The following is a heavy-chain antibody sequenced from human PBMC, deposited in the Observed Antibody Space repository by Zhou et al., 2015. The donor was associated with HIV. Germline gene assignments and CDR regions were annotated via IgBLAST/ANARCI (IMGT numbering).Heavy chain of an antibody. D-gene: IGHD5-24*01. CDR3: ARYKGDGYNPTKYYFDY. J-gene: IGHJ4*02. CDR2: IIPIFGTT. V-gene: IGHV1-69*01. Sequence: QVQLVQSGAEVKKPGSSVKVSCKASGGTFNNYAISWVRQAPGQGLEWMGGIIPIFGTTNYAQKFQGRVTITADESTSTASMELSGLRSEDTAVYYCARYKGDGYNPTKYYFDYWGQGTLVTVSS. CDR1: GGTFNNYA.